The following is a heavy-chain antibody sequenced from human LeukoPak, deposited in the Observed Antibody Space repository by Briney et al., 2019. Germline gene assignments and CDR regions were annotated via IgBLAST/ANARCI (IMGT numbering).Heavy chain of an antibody. V-gene: IGHV1-46*03. CDR2: INPSGGST. CDR3: ASSLVVPAAHFDY. D-gene: IGHD2-2*01. CDR1: GYTFTSYY. Sequence: ASVKVSCKASGYTFTSYYMHWVRQAPGQGLEWMGIINPSGGSTSYAQKFQGRVTMIRDTSTSTVYMELSSLRSEDTAVYYCASSLVVPAAHFDYWGQGTLVTVSS. J-gene: IGHJ4*02.